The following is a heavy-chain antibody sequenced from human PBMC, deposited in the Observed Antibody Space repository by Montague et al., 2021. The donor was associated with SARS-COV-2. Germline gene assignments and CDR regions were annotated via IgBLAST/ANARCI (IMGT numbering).Heavy chain of an antibody. CDR3: ATGRYCSSTSCYGGYY. V-gene: IGHV3-23*03. Sequence: SLRLSGAASGFTVSRYAISLVRQAPGKGLEWVSVLYSGCSSPYYSYSVXGRFTISRDNSKNTLYLQMNSMRAEDTAVYYCATGRYCSSTSCYGGYYWGQGTLVTVSS. D-gene: IGHD2-2*01. CDR1: GFTVSRYA. J-gene: IGHJ4*02. CDR2: LYSGCSSP.